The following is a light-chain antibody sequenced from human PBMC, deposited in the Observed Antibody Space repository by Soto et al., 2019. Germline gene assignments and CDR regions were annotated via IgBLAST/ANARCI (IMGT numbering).Light chain of an antibody. J-gene: IGKJ1*01. V-gene: IGKV1-5*03. CDR3: QQYNSYSPWT. CDR1: QSISSW. CDR2: KAS. Sequence: DIQMTQSPSTLSSSVGDIFTITCRSSQSISSWLAWYQQKPGKAPNLLIYKASSLESGVPSRFSGSGSGTEFTLTISSLQPDDFATYYCQQYNSYSPWTFGQGTKVDIK.